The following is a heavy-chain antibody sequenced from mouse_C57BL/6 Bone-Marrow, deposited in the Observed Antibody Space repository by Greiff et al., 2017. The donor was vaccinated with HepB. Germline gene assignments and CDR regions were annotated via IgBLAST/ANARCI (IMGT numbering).Heavy chain of an antibody. CDR2: IYPRSGNT. J-gene: IGHJ2*01. V-gene: IGHV1-81*01. CDR3: ARCHYYGSSDYFDY. Sequence: QVQLQQSGAELARPGASVKLSCKASGYTFTSYGISWVKQRTGQGLEWIGEIYPRSGNTYYNEKFKGKATLTADKSSSTAYMELRSLTSEDSAVYFCARCHYYGSSDYFDYWGQGTTLTVSS. CDR1: GYTFTSYG. D-gene: IGHD1-1*01.